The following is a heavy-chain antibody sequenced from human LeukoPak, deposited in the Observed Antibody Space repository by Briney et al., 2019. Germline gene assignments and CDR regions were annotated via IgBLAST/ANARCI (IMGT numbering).Heavy chain of an antibody. V-gene: IGHV1-2*02. CDR3: AREGSGWYGNFDY. D-gene: IGHD6-19*01. CDR1: GYTFTGYY. CDR2: INPDSGGT. J-gene: IGHJ4*02. Sequence: GASVKVSCKASGYTFTGYYMHWVRQAPGQGLEWMGWINPDSGGTNYAQKFQGRVTMTRDTPISTAYMEVSRLRSDDTAVYYCAREGSGWYGNFDYWGQGTLVTVSS.